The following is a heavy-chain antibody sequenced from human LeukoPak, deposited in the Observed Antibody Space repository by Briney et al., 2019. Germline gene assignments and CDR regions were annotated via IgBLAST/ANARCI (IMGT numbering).Heavy chain of an antibody. J-gene: IGHJ6*02. Sequence: GGSLRLSCAASGFTFSNYAMHWVRQAPGKGLEWVAVISYDGSNKYNADSVKGRFTISRDNSKNTLYLQMNSLRAEDTAVYYCARDHGDIVATTHLRYYGMDVWGQGTTVTVSS. CDR3: ARDHGDIVATTHLRYYGMDV. V-gene: IGHV3-30-3*01. CDR2: ISYDGSNK. CDR1: GFTFSNYA. D-gene: IGHD5-12*01.